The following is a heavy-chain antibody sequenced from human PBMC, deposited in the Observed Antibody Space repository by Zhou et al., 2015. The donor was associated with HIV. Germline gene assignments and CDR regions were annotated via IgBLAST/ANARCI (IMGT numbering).Heavy chain of an antibody. V-gene: IGHV1-2*02. Sequence: QVQLVQSGAEVKKPGTSVKVSCKTSGYTFTGYYMHWVRQAPGQGLEWMGWINPNTGGTNYAQKFQGRVTMTRDTSISTAYMELNRLRFDDTAVYYCASRQQPYYYGMDVWGQGTTVTVSS. CDR3: ASRQQPYYYGMDV. CDR1: GYTFTGYY. J-gene: IGHJ6*02. D-gene: IGHD6-13*01. CDR2: INPNTGGT.